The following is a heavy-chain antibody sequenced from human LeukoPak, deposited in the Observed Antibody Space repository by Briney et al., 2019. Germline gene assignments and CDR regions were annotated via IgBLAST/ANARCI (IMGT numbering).Heavy chain of an antibody. J-gene: IGHJ4*02. Sequence: GGSLRLSCAASGFTFSSYAMSWVRRAPGKGLEWVSAISGSGGSTYYADSVKGRFTISRDNSKNTLYLQMNSLRAEDTAVYYCAKVGIVVVTATHFDYWGQGTLVTVSS. V-gene: IGHV3-23*01. CDR1: GFTFSSYA. D-gene: IGHD2-21*02. CDR3: AKVGIVVVTATHFDY. CDR2: ISGSGGST.